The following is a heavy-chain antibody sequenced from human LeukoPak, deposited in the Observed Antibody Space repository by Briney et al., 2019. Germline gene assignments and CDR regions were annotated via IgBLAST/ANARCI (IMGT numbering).Heavy chain of an antibody. CDR1: GFTFSSYG. Sequence: RPGGSLRLSCAASGFTFSSYGMHWVRQAPGKGPEWVAVISYDGSNKYYADSVKGRFTISRDNSKNTLYLQMNSLRAEDTAVYYCAESSYYDSSGRPRYYYYGMDVWGQGTTVTVSS. CDR3: AESSYYDSSGRPRYYYYGMDV. CDR2: ISYDGSNK. J-gene: IGHJ6*02. D-gene: IGHD3-22*01. V-gene: IGHV3-30*03.